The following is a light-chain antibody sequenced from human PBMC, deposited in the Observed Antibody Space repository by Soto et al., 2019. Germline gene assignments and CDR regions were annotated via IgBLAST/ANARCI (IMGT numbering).Light chain of an antibody. CDR1: QSVNSN. Sequence: EIVMTQSPATLSVSPGESANLSCRASQSVNSNLVWYQHKPGQAPRLLIYGASTRATGIPARFSGSGSGTEFTLTISSLQSEDFAVYYCQQYNNWPRTFGQGTKVDIK. CDR2: GAS. CDR3: QQYNNWPRT. J-gene: IGKJ1*01. V-gene: IGKV3-15*01.